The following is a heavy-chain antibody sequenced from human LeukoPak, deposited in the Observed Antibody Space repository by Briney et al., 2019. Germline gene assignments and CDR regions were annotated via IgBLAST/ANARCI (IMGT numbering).Heavy chain of an antibody. CDR2: INPNSGGT. CDR1: GYTFTGYY. V-gene: IGHV1-2*02. D-gene: IGHD4-23*01. CDR3: ARSRLPLYGGKTGAPDY. J-gene: IGHJ4*02. Sequence: ASVKVSCKASGYTFTGYYMHWVRQAPGQGLEWMGWINPNSGGTNYAQKFQGRVTMTRDTSISTAYMELSRLRSDDTAVYYCARSRLPLYGGKTGAPDYWGQGTLVTVSP.